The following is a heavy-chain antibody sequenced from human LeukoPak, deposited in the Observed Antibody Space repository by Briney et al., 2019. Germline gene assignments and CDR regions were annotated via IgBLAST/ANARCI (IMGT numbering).Heavy chain of an antibody. CDR3: AKGKHNWNYAIDDY. J-gene: IGHJ4*02. CDR2: ISWDGGST. D-gene: IGHD1-7*01. CDR1: GFTFDDYT. V-gene: IGHV3-43*01. Sequence: GGSLRLSCAASGFTFDDYTMHWVRQAPGKGLEWVSLISWDGGSTYYADSVKGRFTISRDNSKNSLYLQMNSLRTEDTALYYCAKGKHNWNYAIDDYWGQGTLVTVSS.